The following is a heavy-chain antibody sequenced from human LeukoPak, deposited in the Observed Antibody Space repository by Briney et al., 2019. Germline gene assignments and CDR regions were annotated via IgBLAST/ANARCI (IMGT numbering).Heavy chain of an antibody. CDR2: IYPGDSDT. V-gene: IGHV5-51*01. CDR3: ARLSCSSTSCYTGVYYYGMDV. J-gene: IGHJ6*02. D-gene: IGHD2-2*02. Sequence: GESLKISCKGSGYSFTSYWIGWVRQMRGKGLEWMGIIYPGDSDTRYSPSFQGQVTISADKSISTAYLQWSSLKASDTAMDYCARLSCSSTSCYTGVYYYGMDVWGQGTTVTVSS. CDR1: GYSFTSYW.